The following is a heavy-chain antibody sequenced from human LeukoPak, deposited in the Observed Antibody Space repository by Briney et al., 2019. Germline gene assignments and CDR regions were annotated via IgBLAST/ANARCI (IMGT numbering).Heavy chain of an antibody. CDR3: ARDQSFFPTAYYYYGMDV. Sequence: GGSLRLSCAASGFTFSSYWMHWVRQAPGKGLVWVSRINSDGSSTSYADSVKGRFTISRDNAKNTLYLQMNSLRAEDTAVYYCARDQSFFPTAYYYYGMDVWGQGTTVTVSS. J-gene: IGHJ6*02. CDR2: INSDGSST. D-gene: IGHD1-14*01. CDR1: GFTFSSYW. V-gene: IGHV3-74*01.